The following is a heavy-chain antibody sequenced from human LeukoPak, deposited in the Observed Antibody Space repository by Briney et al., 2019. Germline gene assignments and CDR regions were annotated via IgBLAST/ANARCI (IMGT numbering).Heavy chain of an antibody. CDR1: GFTFDDYG. CDR3: ARGDYYDSSGSGYYFDY. Sequence: GGSLRLSCAASGFTFDDYGMSWVRQAPGKGLEWVSGINWNGGSTGYADSVKGRFTISGDNAKNSLYLQMNSLRAEDTALYYCARGDYYDSSGSGYYFDYWGQGTLVTVSS. J-gene: IGHJ4*02. D-gene: IGHD3-22*01. V-gene: IGHV3-20*04. CDR2: INWNGGST.